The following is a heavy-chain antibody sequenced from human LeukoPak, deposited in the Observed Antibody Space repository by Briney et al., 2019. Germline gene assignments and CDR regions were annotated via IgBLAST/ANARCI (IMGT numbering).Heavy chain of an antibody. CDR2: ISGSGGST. CDR1: GFTFSGYA. J-gene: IGHJ5*02. V-gene: IGHV3-23*01. Sequence: GGSLRLSCAASGFTFSGYAMSWVRQAPGKGLEWVSAISGSGGSTYYADSVKGRFTISRDNSKNTLYLQMNSLRAEDTAVYYCAKVVTNYYGSGSPNWFDPWGQGTLVTVSS. CDR3: AKVVTNYYGSGSPNWFDP. D-gene: IGHD3-10*01.